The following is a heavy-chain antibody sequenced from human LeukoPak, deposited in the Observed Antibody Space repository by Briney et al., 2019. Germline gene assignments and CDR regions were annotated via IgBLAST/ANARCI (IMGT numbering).Heavy chain of an antibody. V-gene: IGHV3-30*04. D-gene: IGHD3-10*01. CDR3: ARFATYGSGTYAFDY. J-gene: IGHJ4*02. CDR1: GFTFNRYR. CDR2: ISYDGRYQ. Sequence: GGSLRLSCAASGFTFNRYRMHWVRQAPGKGLEWVAVISYDGRYQFYADSVKGRFTISRDNAKNSLYLQMNSLRAEDTAVYYCARFATYGSGTYAFDYWGQGTLVTVSS.